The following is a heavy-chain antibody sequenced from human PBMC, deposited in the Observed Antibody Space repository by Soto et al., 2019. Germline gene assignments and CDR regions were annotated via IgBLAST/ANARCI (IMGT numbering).Heavy chain of an antibody. CDR3: ATEGLEYDILTGYQSDY. CDR1: GGSISSYY. CDR2: IYYSGST. V-gene: IGHV4-59*12. Sequence: PSETLSLTCTVSGGSISSYYWSWIRQPPGKGLEWIGYIYYSGSTNYNPSLKSRVTMSVDKPKNQFSLKLSSVTAADTAVYYCATEGLEYDILTGYQSDYWGQGTLVTVSS. D-gene: IGHD3-9*01. J-gene: IGHJ4*02.